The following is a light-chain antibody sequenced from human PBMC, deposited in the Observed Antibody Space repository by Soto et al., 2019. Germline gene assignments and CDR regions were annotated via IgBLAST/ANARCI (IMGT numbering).Light chain of an antibody. CDR3: SSYAGSSNV. J-gene: IGLJ1*01. CDR1: SSDVGGYNY. Sequence: QSVLTQPPSASGSPGQSVAISCTGTSSDVGGYNYVSWYQQHPGKAPKLMIYEVNKRPSGVPDRFSGSKSGNTASLTVSGLQAEHEADYYCSSYAGSSNVFGTGTKVIVL. V-gene: IGLV2-8*01. CDR2: EVN.